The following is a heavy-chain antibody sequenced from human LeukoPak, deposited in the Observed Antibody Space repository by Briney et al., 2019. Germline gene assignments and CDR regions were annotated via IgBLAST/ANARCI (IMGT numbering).Heavy chain of an antibody. CDR1: GFTFSDYS. V-gene: IGHV3-69-1*02. CDR3: ARDDSSSWYQEY. Sequence: GGSLRLSCSASGFTFSDYSMNWVRQAPGKGLEWVAYIKSNIYYADSVKGRFTISRDNAKNLLYLQMNSLTAEDTAVYYCARDDSSSWYQEYWGQGTLVTVS. J-gene: IGHJ4*02. CDR2: IKSNI. D-gene: IGHD6-13*01.